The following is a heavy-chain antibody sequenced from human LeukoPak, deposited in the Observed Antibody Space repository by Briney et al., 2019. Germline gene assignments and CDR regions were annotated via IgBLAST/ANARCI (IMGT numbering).Heavy chain of an antibody. D-gene: IGHD1-26*01. CDR2: IIPIFGAA. CDR3: AVGEDYNA. CDR1: VGTFSSYA. J-gene: IGHJ4*02. Sequence: SLKVSCKASVGTFSSYAISCGRQAPGQRLEWMGGIIPIFGAANYAQEFQRRIRITTDESTSTAYMELSSLRSEDTAVYYCAVGEDYNAWGQGTLVTVSS. V-gene: IGHV1-69*05.